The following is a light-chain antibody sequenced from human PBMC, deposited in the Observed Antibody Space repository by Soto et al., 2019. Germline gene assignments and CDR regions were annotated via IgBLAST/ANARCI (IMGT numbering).Light chain of an antibody. CDR2: SND. J-gene: IGLJ3*02. CDR3: ASWDDSLNGWV. Sequence: QSVLTQSPSASGTPGQRVAISCSGANSNIGSNAVNWYHQRPGTAPKLLIHSNDQRPSGLPDRFSGSKSGASASLVLSGLQSEDEADYYCASWDDSLNGWVFGGGTKLTVL. V-gene: IGLV1-44*01. CDR1: NSNIGSNA.